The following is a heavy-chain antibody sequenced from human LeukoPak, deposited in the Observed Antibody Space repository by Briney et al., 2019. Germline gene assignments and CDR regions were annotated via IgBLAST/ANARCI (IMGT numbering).Heavy chain of an antibody. D-gene: IGHD3-22*01. CDR3: ARFPSTYYDSSGYYYGDY. Sequence: SETLSLTCTVSGGSTSSGNYYWGWIRQPPGKGLEWIGGISSSGTTYYNPSLKSRITILIDTSKNHFSLKLSSVSAADTAVYYCARFPSTYYDSSGYYYGDYWGQGTLVTVSS. CDR1: GGSTSSGNYY. V-gene: IGHV4-39*02. CDR2: ISSSGTT. J-gene: IGHJ4*02.